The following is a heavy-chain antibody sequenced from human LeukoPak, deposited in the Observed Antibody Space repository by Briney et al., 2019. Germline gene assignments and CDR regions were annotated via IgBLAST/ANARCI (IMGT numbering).Heavy chain of an antibody. Sequence: PGGSLRLSCAASGCTFSCYAMSWVRQAPGKGLEWVSGITGSGASTYYADSVKGRFTISRDNSKNTLYLQMNSLRAEDTATYYCARKSVAAIPPLYWGQGTLVTVSS. CDR1: GCTFSCYA. D-gene: IGHD2-21*02. CDR2: ITGSGAST. CDR3: ARKSVAAIPPLY. J-gene: IGHJ4*02. V-gene: IGHV3-23*01.